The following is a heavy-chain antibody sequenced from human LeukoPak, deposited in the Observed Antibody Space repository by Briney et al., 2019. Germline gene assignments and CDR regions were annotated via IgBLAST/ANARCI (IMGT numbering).Heavy chain of an antibody. CDR2: IIPILGIA. CDR1: GGTFSSYA. CDR3: ARPYCSGGSCPLDY. J-gene: IGHJ4*02. V-gene: IGHV1-69*04. Sequence: SVKVSCKASGGTFSSYAISLVRQAPGQGLEWMGRIIPILGIANYAQKFQGRVTITADKSTSTAYMELSSLRSEDTAVYYCARPYCSGGSCPLDYWGQGTLVTVSS. D-gene: IGHD2-15*01.